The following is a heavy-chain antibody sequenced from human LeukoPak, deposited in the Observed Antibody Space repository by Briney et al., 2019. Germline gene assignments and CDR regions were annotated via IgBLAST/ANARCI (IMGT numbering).Heavy chain of an antibody. D-gene: IGHD4-17*01. CDR1: GGSIRGYY. CDR3: ARDSRYGDYNWFDP. J-gene: IGHJ5*02. Sequence: PSETLSLTCTVSGGSIRGYYWSWIRQPAGKGLEWIGRIYSSGNTNYNPSLKSRVTMSADTSKHRFSLNLSSVTAADTAVYYCARDSRYGDYNWFDPWGQGTLVTVSS. V-gene: IGHV4-4*07. CDR2: IYSSGNT.